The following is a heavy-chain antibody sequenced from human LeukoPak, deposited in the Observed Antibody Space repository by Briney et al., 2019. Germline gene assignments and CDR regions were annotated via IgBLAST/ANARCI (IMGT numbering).Heavy chain of an antibody. Sequence: PGRSLRLSCAASGFTFSSYGMHWVRQAPGKGLEWVAVISYDGSNKYYADSVKGRFTISRDNSKNTLYLQMNSLRAEDTAVYYCAKLFEMATIKWSLDYWGQGTLVTVSS. CDR1: GFTFSSYG. D-gene: IGHD5-24*01. J-gene: IGHJ4*02. CDR2: ISYDGSNK. CDR3: AKLFEMATIKWSLDY. V-gene: IGHV3-30*18.